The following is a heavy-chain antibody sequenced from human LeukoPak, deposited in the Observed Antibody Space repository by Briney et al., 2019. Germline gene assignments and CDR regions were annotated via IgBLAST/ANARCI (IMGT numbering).Heavy chain of an antibody. CDR2: IYYSGST. V-gene: IGHV4-59*01. CDR3: ARAASPMVRGYYYYYYYMDV. Sequence: PSETLSLTCSVSGGSISSYYWSWIRQPPGKGLEWIGYIYYSGSTNYNPSLKSRVTISVDTSKNQLSLKLSSVIAADTAVYYCARAASPMVRGYYYYYYYMDVWGKGTTVTISS. D-gene: IGHD3-10*01. CDR1: GGSISSYY. J-gene: IGHJ6*03.